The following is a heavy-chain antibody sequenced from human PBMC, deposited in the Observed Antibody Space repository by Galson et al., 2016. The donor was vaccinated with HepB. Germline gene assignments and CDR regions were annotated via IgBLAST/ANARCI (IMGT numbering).Heavy chain of an antibody. D-gene: IGHD6-13*01. J-gene: IGHJ6*02. CDR3: VVGEAAGKNYYYGMDV. V-gene: IGHV3-73*01. CDR2: IRSKANSYAT. CDR1: GFTFSASA. Sequence: SLRLSCAASGFTFSASAMHWVRQASGKGLEWVGRIRSKANSYATAYAVSVKGRFTISRDDSKNTAYLQMNSLKTEDTAVYYCVVGEAAGKNYYYGMDVWGQGTTVTVSS.